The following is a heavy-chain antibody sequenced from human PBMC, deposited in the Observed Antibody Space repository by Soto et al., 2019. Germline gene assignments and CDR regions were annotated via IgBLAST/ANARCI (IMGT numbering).Heavy chain of an antibody. CDR1: GYTFTSYG. D-gene: IGHD1-26*01. V-gene: IGHV1-18*01. CDR2: INGGNGNT. CDR3: ARDHPGFSGRHYIPYFTY. Sequence: ASVKVSCKASGYTFTSYGISWVRQAPGQGLEWMGWINGGNGNTYYSEHFQGRVTFTRDTSAGTVYMQLSSLTSDDTAVYYCARDHPGFSGRHYIPYFTYGGQGALVPVSP. J-gene: IGHJ4*02.